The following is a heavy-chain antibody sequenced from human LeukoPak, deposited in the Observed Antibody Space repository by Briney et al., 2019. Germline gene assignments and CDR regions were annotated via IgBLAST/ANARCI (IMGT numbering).Heavy chain of an antibody. CDR2: INPSGGST. Sequence: GASVKVSCKASGYTFTSYYMHWVRQAPGQGLEWMGIINPSGGSTSYAQKFQGRVTMTRDTSTSTVYMELSSLRSEDTTVYYCARGHYPYCDFWSGYSAFDIWGQGTMVTVSS. J-gene: IGHJ3*02. V-gene: IGHV1-46*01. D-gene: IGHD3-3*01. CDR1: GYTFTSYY. CDR3: ARGHYPYCDFWSGYSAFDI.